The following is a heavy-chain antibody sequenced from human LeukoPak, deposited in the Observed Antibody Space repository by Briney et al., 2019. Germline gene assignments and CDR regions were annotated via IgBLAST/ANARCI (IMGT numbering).Heavy chain of an antibody. Sequence: GGSLRLSCAASGFTVSSNYMSWVRQAPGKGLEWVSVIYSGGSTYYADSVKGRFTISRDNSKNTLYLQMNSLRAEDTAVYYCASDYGGNSPFDPWGQGTLVTVSS. CDR1: GFTVSSNY. J-gene: IGHJ5*02. D-gene: IGHD4-23*01. CDR3: ASDYGGNSPFDP. V-gene: IGHV3-53*01. CDR2: IYSGGST.